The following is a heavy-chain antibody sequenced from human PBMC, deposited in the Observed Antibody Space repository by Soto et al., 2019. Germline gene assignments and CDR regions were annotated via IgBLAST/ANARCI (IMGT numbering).Heavy chain of an antibody. V-gene: IGHV3-33*01. D-gene: IGHD4-17*01. J-gene: IGHJ4*02. CDR2: IWYDGTQK. CDR3: ARAGGTTVTGLWHFDS. Sequence: GGSLRLSWEESGFPSNIYSMHWFRQPPGRGLEWLAAIWYDGTQKYYADSVKGRFIISRDNSKKTLYLEMNSLRAEDTAVYYCARAGGTTVTGLWHFDSWGQGTLVTVSS. CDR1: GFPSNIYS.